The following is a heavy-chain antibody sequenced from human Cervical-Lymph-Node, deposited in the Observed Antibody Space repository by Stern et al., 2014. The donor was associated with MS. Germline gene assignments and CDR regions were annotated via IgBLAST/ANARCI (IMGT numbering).Heavy chain of an antibody. D-gene: IGHD1-7*01. CDR3: AHSPSLELWAHYFDY. CDR1: GFSLSTSGVG. V-gene: IGHV2-5*02. J-gene: IGHJ4*02. CDR2: LFWDEDK. Sequence: QVTLKESGPTLVKPTQPLTLTCTFSGFSLSTSGVGVGWIRQPPGEALGWLALLFWDEDKRYSRSLKSRLTITKDTSKNQVVLTMTNVDPVDTATYYCAHSPSLELWAHYFDYWGQGTLVTVSS.